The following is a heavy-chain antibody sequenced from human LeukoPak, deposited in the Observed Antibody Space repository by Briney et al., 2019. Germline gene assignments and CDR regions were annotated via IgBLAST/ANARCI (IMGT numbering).Heavy chain of an antibody. CDR2: MYYSG. V-gene: IGHV4-39*01. J-gene: IGHJ4*02. CDR3: ARYIVASMREQ. D-gene: IGHD5-12*01. CDR1: GGPISSRSNY. Sequence: SETLSLTCTVSGGPISSRSNYWGWVRQPPGKGLEWLGSMYYSGSYNPSLESRVTISVDTSKNEFSLKLGSVTAADTAVYYCARYIVASMREQWGQGTLVTVSS.